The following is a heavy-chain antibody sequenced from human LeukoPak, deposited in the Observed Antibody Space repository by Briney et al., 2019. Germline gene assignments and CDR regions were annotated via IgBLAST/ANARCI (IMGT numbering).Heavy chain of an antibody. J-gene: IGHJ3*01. CDR2: IQYDGSRK. CDR1: GFTFSTSD. Sequence: GSLILSCATSGFTFSTSDMRWVRQAPGKGLEWVSFIQYDGSRKNYVDSVKGRFTISRDNSKNTLYLQMFSLRPEDKAVYFCAKDLILWGQGTVVTVSS. V-gene: IGHV3-30*02. CDR3: AKDLIL.